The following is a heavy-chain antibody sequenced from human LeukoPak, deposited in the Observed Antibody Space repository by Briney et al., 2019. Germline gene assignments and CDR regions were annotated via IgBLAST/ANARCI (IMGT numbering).Heavy chain of an antibody. D-gene: IGHD6-13*01. CDR3: ATGHSRTWYYFDY. V-gene: IGHV4-59*01. Sequence: PSETLSPTYTVASYFITRYYGSWVRQPPGKGLECVGYVYDSGSTNYNPSLKSRVTISADTSKDQFSLKLASVTAADKGVNYCATGHSRTWYYFDYWGQETVVSVSS. CDR1: SYFITRYY. J-gene: IGHJ4*02. CDR2: VYDSGST.